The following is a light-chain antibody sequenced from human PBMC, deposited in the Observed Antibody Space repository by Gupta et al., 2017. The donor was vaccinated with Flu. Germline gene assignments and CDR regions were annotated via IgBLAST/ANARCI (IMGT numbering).Light chain of an antibody. CDR1: TLSNHY. CDR3: HSQANNSSIVV. V-gene: IGLV3-25*02. CDR2: IDT. Sequence: YELTQPPSVSVSPGQTARITCSGNTLSNHYTYWYQQKPDQAPVLLIFIDTGRPSAIPERFSGSNYATTATFTITGVQAEEGAVYYCHSQANNSSIVVFGGGTRLTVL. J-gene: IGLJ2*01.